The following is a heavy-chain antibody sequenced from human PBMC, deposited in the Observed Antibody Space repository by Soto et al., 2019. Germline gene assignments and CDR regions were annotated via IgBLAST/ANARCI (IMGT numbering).Heavy chain of an antibody. CDR2: IYYTGST. Sequence: QVQLQESGPGLVKPSQILSLTCTVSGDSISSGGYFWNWIRQHPGKGLEWIGLIYYTGSTFYNPSLRSRVTFSVDTSKNHFYLRLTSVTAADTAVYFCARLSSSSSFDFWGQGTLVTVSS. V-gene: IGHV4-31*03. D-gene: IGHD6-6*01. CDR1: GDSISSGGYF. CDR3: ARLSSSSSFDF. J-gene: IGHJ4*02.